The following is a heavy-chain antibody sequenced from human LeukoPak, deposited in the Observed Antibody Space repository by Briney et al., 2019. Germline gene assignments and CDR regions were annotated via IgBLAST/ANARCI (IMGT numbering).Heavy chain of an antibody. CDR2: IYYSGST. V-gene: IGHV4-30-4*01. CDR3: ARADILTGYYYFDY. Sequence: SETLSLTCTVSGGSISSGDYYWSWIRQPPGKGLEWIGCIYYSGSTYYNPSLKSRVTISVDTSKNQFSLKLSSVTAADTAVYYCARADILTGYYYFDYWGQGTLVTVSS. D-gene: IGHD3-9*01. CDR1: GGSISSGDYY. J-gene: IGHJ4*02.